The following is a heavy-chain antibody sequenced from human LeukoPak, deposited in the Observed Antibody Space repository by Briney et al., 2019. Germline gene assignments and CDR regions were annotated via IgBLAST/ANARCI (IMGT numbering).Heavy chain of an antibody. CDR3: ARTNRGY. CDR2: IKEDGSEK. D-gene: IGHD1-14*01. V-gene: IGHV3-7*01. Sequence: PGGSLRLSCAASGFTFSNHWMSWVRQAPGKGLEWVANIKEDGSEKYYVDSVKGRITISRDNAKNSLYLQMNSLTAEDTAVYYCARTNRGYWGQGTLVTVSS. CDR1: GFTFSNHW. J-gene: IGHJ4*02.